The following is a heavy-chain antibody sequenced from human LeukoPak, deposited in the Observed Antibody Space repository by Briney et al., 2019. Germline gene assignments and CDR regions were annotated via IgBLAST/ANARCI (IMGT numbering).Heavy chain of an antibody. CDR2: IYPGDSDT. V-gene: IGHV5-51*01. CDR3: ARFDSSGWPYFDY. CDR1: W. D-gene: IGHD6-19*01. Sequence: WWSWVRQPPGKGLEWMGIIYPGDSDTRYSPSFQGQVTISADKSISTAYLQWSSLKASDTAMYYCARFDSSGWPYFDYWGQGTLVTVSS. J-gene: IGHJ4*02.